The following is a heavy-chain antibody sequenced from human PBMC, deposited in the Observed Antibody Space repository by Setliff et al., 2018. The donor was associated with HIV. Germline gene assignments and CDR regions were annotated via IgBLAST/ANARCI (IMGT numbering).Heavy chain of an antibody. CDR1: GFTFSGYW. J-gene: IGHJ4*02. D-gene: IGHD2-2*01. CDR2: INSDGSST. V-gene: IGHV3-74*01. CDR3: ATRFSNSWAFDY. Sequence: GGSLRLSCAASGFTFSGYWMHWVRQAPGKGLVWVSRINSDGSSTTYADSVKGRFTISRDNAKNSLYLQMNSPRAEDTAVYYCATRFSNSWAFDYWGQGTLVTVSS.